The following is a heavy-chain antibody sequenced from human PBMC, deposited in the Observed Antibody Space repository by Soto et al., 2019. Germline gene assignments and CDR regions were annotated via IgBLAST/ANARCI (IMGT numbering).Heavy chain of an antibody. CDR3: AKVFRDRYNRWIDW. V-gene: IGHV3-23*01. CDR1: GFIFDAYA. J-gene: IGHJ1*01. Sequence: GGSLRLSCAASGFIFDAYAMIWVRQAPGKGLESVSALSGSGDDTYYADSVKGRFAIFGDTPGRTVYLQMSSLKAEDTAIYYCAKVFRDRYNRWIDWWGRGTLVTVSS. CDR2: LSGSGDDT. D-gene: IGHD5-12*01.